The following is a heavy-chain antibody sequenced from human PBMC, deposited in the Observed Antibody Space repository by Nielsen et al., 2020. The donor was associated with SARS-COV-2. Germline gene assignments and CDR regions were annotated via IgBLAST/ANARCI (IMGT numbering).Heavy chain of an antibody. CDR1: GFTFSSYA. J-gene: IGHJ4*02. V-gene: IGHV3-30*04. CDR3: ARDGITMPPLNYFDY. D-gene: IGHD3-10*01. Sequence: GESLKISCAASGFTFSSYAMHWVRQAPGKGLEWVAVISYDGSNKYYADSVKGRFTISRDNAKNSLYLQMNSLRDEDTAVYYCARDGITMPPLNYFDYWGQGTLVTVSS. CDR2: ISYDGSNK.